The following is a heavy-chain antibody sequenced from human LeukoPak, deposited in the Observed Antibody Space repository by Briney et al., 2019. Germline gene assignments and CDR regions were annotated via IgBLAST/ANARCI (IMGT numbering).Heavy chain of an antibody. Sequence: TSETLSLTCTVSGGSISSYYWSWIRQPPGKGLEWLGDIYYSGSTNYNPSLKSRVTISVDTSNTQFPLKLSSVTAAGTAVYYCARRTGYYDGFDYWGQGTLVTVSS. J-gene: IGHJ4*02. CDR1: GGSISSYY. D-gene: IGHD3/OR15-3a*01. V-gene: IGHV4-59*01. CDR2: IYYSGST. CDR3: ARRTGYYDGFDY.